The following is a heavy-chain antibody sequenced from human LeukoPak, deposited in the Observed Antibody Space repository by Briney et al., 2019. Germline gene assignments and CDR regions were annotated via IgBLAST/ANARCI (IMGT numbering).Heavy chain of an antibody. J-gene: IGHJ4*02. Sequence: GGSLRLSCAASGFTFSSYAVSWVRQAPGKGLEWVSAISGSGGDTFYTDSVKGRFTISRDNSKNTLYLQMKGLRAEDTAVYYCVKDSVVVAGLVNYFDYWGQGTLVTVSS. CDR3: VKDSVVVAGLVNYFDY. V-gene: IGHV3-23*01. CDR2: ISGSGGDT. D-gene: IGHD6-19*01. CDR1: GFTFSSYA.